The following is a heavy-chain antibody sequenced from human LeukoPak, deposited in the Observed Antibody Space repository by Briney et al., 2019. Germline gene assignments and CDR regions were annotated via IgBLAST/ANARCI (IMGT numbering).Heavy chain of an antibody. D-gene: IGHD1-26*01. CDR3: ARDSNVVGAKGAG. CDR2: ISSSSSYI. CDR1: GFTFSSYS. J-gene: IGHJ4*02. V-gene: IGHV3-21*01. Sequence: GGSLRLSCAASGFTFSSYSMKWVRQAPGKGLEWVSSISSSSSYIYYADSVKGRFTISRDNAKNSLYLQMNSLRAEDTAVYYCARDSNVVGAKGAGWGQGTLVTVSS.